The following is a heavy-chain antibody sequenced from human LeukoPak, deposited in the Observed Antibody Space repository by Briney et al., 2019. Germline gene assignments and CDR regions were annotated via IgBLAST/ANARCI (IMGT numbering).Heavy chain of an antibody. D-gene: IGHD3-3*01. CDR3: AKREIFGVITHEAFDI. CDR1: GFTFSNSV. V-gene: IGHV3-23*01. Sequence: GGSLRLSCAASGFTFSNSVMNWVRQSPGRGLEWVSTITRSGGSTYYADSVKGRLTISRDNSRNTLYLQLNSLRAEDTAVYYCAKREIFGVITHEAFDIWGLGALVTVSS. J-gene: IGHJ3*02. CDR2: ITRSGGST.